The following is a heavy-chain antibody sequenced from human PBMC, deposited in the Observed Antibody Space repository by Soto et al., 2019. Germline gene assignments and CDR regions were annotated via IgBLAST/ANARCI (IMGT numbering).Heavy chain of an antibody. CDR2: IIPIFGTA. D-gene: IGHD6-6*01. Sequence: QVQLVQSGAEVKKPGSSVKVSCKASGGTFSSYAISWVRQAPGQGLEWMGGIIPIFGTANYAQKFQGRVTITADESTSTAYMELSSLRSEDTAVYYCARDRAPYSSSSVNWFDPWGQGTLVTVSS. CDR1: GGTFSSYA. V-gene: IGHV1-69*01. J-gene: IGHJ5*02. CDR3: ARDRAPYSSSSVNWFDP.